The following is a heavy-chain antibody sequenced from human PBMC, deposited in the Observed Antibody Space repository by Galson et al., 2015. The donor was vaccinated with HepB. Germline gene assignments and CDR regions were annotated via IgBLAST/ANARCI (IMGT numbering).Heavy chain of an antibody. Sequence: SETLSLTCTVSGGSISSYYWSWIRQPPGKGLEWIGYIYYSGSTNYNPSLKSRVTISVDTSKNQFSLKLSSVTAADTAVYYCARYQYYYDSSGFRFPGFDPWGQGTLVTVSS. V-gene: IGHV4-59*01. CDR3: ARYQYYYDSSGFRFPGFDP. CDR2: IYYSGST. D-gene: IGHD3-22*01. J-gene: IGHJ5*02. CDR1: GGSISSYY.